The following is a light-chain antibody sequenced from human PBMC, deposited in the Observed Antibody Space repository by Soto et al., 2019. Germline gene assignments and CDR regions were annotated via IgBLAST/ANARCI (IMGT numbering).Light chain of an antibody. Sequence: IVMTQSPATLSVSTGERVTLSCRARQSVGSNLAWYQQKPGQAPRLLMYGISRRATGIPDRFSGSGSGTDFTLTISRLEPEDFAVYYCQQYVTPSPRTFGQGTKVDI. V-gene: IGKV3-20*01. CDR2: GIS. J-gene: IGKJ1*01. CDR3: QQYVTPSPRT. CDR1: QSVGSN.